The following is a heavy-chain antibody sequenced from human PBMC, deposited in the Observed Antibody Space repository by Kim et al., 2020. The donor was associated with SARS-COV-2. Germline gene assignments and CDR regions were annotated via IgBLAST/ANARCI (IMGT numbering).Heavy chain of an antibody. D-gene: IGHD3-10*01. CDR2: INTDGSST. J-gene: IGHJ4*02. CDR1: GFSFSSYW. V-gene: IGHV3-74*01. CDR3: ARDSGRIVDY. Sequence: GGSLRLSCAASGFSFSSYWMHWVRQAPGKGLVWVSRINTDGSSTGYADSVKGRFTISKDNAKNTVYLQMSSLRADDTAVYYCARDSGRIVDYWGQGTLGT.